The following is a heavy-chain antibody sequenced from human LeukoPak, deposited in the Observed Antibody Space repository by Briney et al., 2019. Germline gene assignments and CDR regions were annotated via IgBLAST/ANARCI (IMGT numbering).Heavy chain of an antibody. CDR3: ARGSCSSGYYCPQYFDY. V-gene: IGHV1-69*13. CDR2: IIPIFGTV. Sequence: SVKVSCKASGDTLSNYAINWVRQAPGQGLEWMGEIIPIFGTVHYAQKFQGRVTITADESTTTAYMELSSLRSEDTAVYYCARGSCSSGYYCPQYFDYWGQGTLVTVSS. CDR1: GDTLSNYA. J-gene: IGHJ4*02. D-gene: IGHD3-22*01.